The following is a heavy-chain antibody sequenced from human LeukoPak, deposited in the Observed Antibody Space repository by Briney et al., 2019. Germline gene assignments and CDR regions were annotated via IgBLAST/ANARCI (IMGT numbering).Heavy chain of an antibody. D-gene: IGHD3-22*01. CDR2: IIPIFGTA. CDR3: ASSPPSSGYPILSDAFDI. V-gene: IGHV1-69*01. Sequence: SVKVSCKASGGTFSSYAISWVRQAPGQGLEWMGGIIPIFGTANYAQKFQGRVTITADESTSTAYMELSSLRSEDTAVYYCASSPPSSGYPILSDAFDIWGQGTMVTVPS. CDR1: GGTFSSYA. J-gene: IGHJ3*02.